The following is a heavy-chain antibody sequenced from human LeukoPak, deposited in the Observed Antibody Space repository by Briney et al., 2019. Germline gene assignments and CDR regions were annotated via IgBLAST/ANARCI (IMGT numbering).Heavy chain of an antibody. J-gene: IGHJ4*02. CDR3: AREGAGGFDY. V-gene: IGHV3-7*01. CDR1: GFSFSRYW. D-gene: IGHD2-15*01. CDR2: IKQDGSEK. Sequence: GGSLRLSCAASGFSFSRYWMSRVRQAPGKGLEWVANIKQDGSEKSFVDSVKGRFTISRDNAKNSLYLQMNSLRAEDTAVYYCAREGAGGFDYWGQGTLVTVSS.